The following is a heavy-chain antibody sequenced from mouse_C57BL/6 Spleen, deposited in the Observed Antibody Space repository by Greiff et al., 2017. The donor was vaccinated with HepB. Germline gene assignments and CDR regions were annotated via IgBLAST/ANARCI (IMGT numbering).Heavy chain of an antibody. CDR2: INPNNGGT. CDR3: ARSDYYYGSSYRWYFDV. D-gene: IGHD1-1*01. V-gene: IGHV1-18*01. CDR1: GYTFTDYN. Sequence: EVQLQQSGPELVKPGASVKIPCKASGYTFTDYNMDWVKQSHGKSLEWIGDINPNNGGTIYNQKFKGKATLTVDKSSSTAYMELRSLTSEDTAVYYCARSDYYYGSSYRWYFDVWGTGTTVTVSS. J-gene: IGHJ1*03.